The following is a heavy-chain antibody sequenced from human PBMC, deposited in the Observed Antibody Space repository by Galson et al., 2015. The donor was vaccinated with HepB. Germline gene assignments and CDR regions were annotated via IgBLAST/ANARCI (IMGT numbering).Heavy chain of an antibody. D-gene: IGHD5-12*01. CDR3: ARGGRVATIGNAFDI. V-gene: IGHV4-34*01. CDR2: INHSGST. Sequence: ETLSLTCTVSGGSISGYYWSWIRQPPGKGLEWIGEINHSGSTNYNPSLKSRVTISVDMSKNQFSLKLSSVTAADTAVYYCARGGRVATIGNAFDIWGQGTMVTVSS. CDR1: GGSISGYY. J-gene: IGHJ3*02.